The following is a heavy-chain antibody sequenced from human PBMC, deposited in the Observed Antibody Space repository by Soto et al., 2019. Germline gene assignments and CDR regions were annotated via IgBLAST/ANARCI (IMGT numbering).Heavy chain of an antibody. J-gene: IGHJ4*02. CDR2: INWSGSKT. Sequence: EVQLVESGGGLVQPGRSLRLSCTASGFIFDDYAMYWVRQAPGKGLEWVSGINWSGSKTGYADSVKGRFTISRDTANNSLYLQMNSLRGEDTALYFCAKGRHDFWRGGASIDYWGQGTLVTVSS. V-gene: IGHV3-9*01. CDR1: GFIFDDYA. CDR3: AKGRHDFWRGGASIDY. D-gene: IGHD3-3*01.